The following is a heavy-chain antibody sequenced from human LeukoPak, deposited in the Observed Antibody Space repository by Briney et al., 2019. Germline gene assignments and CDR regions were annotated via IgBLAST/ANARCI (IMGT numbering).Heavy chain of an antibody. CDR1: GFTFSSYG. CDR3: AKSYYTSGVGYYYTEV. V-gene: IGHV3-30*02. D-gene: IGHD3-10*01. Sequence: GGSLRLSCAASGFTFSSYGMHWVRQAPGKGLEWVAIIPSDENNKYYVDSVKGRFTISRDNSKNTLYLQMNSLRPEDTAIYYCAKSYYTSGVGYYYTEVWGKGTTVTISS. J-gene: IGHJ6*03. CDR2: IPSDENNK.